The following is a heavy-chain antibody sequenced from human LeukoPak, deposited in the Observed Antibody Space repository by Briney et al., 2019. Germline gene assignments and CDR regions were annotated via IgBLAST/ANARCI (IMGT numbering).Heavy chain of an antibody. J-gene: IGHJ4*02. CDR1: GGSISSGSYY. V-gene: IGHV4-61*02. Sequence: PSQTLSLTCTVSGGSISSGSYYWSWIRQPAGKGLEWIGRIYTSGSTNYNPSLKSRVTMSVDTSKNQFSLKLSSVTAADTAVYYCASGIAAAGSFPYWGQGTLVTVSS. CDR2: IYTSGST. CDR3: ASGIAAAGSFPY. D-gene: IGHD6-13*01.